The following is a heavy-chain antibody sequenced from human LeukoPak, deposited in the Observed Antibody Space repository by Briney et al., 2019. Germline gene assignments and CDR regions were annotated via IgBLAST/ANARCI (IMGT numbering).Heavy chain of an antibody. D-gene: IGHD6-19*01. CDR3: AKRTTSSGRYDLFDY. J-gene: IGHJ4*02. Sequence: GGSLRLSCAASGFTFRRYAMGWVRQSPGKGLGWVSTISGSGDSTYYADSVKGRFTISRDNSKNTLYLQMNSLRAEDTAVYFCAKRTTSSGRYDLFDYWGQRTLVTVSS. V-gene: IGHV3-23*01. CDR1: GFTFRRYA. CDR2: ISGSGDST.